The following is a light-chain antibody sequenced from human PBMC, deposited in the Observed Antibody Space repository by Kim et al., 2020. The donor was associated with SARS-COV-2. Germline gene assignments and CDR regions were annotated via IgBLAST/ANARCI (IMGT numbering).Light chain of an antibody. CDR2: GNS. CDR3: QSYDSSLSGHVV. Sequence: VTFSCTESSSNIGAGYDVHWYQQLPGTAPNLLIYGNSNRPSGIPDRFSGSKSGTSASLAITGLQAEDEADYYCQSYDSSLSGHVVFGGGTQLTVL. J-gene: IGLJ2*01. CDR1: SSNIGAGYD. V-gene: IGLV1-40*01.